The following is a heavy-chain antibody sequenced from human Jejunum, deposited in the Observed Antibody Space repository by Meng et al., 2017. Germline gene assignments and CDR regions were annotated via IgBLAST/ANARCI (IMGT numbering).Heavy chain of an antibody. CDR3: AREGYTTTWEDNRFDP. Sequence: ASVKVSCKTSGYTFTTFDINWVRQATGQGLEWMGWMNPNNGNTGYAQKFQGRLTFPRDTSVTTAYMELTGLTSQDTGVYYCAREGYTTTWEDNRFDPWGQGTLVTVSS. D-gene: IGHD2-2*02. J-gene: IGHJ5*02. V-gene: IGHV1-8*03. CDR1: GYTFTTFD. CDR2: MNPNNGNT.